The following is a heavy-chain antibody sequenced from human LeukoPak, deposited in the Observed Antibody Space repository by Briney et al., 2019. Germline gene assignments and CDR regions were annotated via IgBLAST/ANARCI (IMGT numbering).Heavy chain of an antibody. V-gene: IGHV4-59*01. J-gene: IGHJ4*02. CDR1: GGSISSYY. Sequence: SETLSLTCTVSGGSISSYYWSWIRQPPGKGLEWIGYIYYSGSTNYNPSLKSRVTISVDTSKNQFSLKLSSVTAADTAVYYCARGDYYGSGSDHYYFDCWGQGTLVTVSS. CDR3: ARGDYYGSGSDHYYFDC. CDR2: IYYSGST. D-gene: IGHD3-10*01.